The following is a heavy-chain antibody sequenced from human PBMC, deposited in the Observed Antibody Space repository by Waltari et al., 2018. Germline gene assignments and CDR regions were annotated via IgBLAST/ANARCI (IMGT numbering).Heavy chain of an antibody. Sequence: EVQLVESGGGLVQPGGSLRLSCSTSGFTFSEYWMTWVRQAPGEGLEGVGKIKTDGREEYYTDSVKGRFIISRDNAKNSLFLQMDSLRVEDTAVYYCARDGDRNYDYWGQGTLVTVSS. CDR3: ARDGDRNYDY. J-gene: IGHJ4*02. CDR1: GFTFSEYW. D-gene: IGHD1-7*01. CDR2: IKTDGREE. V-gene: IGHV3-7*01.